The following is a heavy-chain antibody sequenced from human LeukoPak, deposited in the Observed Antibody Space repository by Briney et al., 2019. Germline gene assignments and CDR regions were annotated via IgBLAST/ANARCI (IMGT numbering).Heavy chain of an antibody. D-gene: IGHD4-17*01. CDR2: IIPILGIA. CDR1: GGTFSSYT. Sequence: ASVKVSCKASGGTFSSYTISWVRQAPGQGLEWMGRIIPILGIANYAQKFQGRVTITADKSTSTAYMELSSLRSEDTAVYYCARDYGDYGIYFDYWGRGPWSPSPQ. V-gene: IGHV1-69*04. CDR3: ARDYGDYGIYFDY. J-gene: IGHJ4*02.